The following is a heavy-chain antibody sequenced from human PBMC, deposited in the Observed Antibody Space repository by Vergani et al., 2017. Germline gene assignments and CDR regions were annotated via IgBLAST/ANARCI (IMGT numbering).Heavy chain of an antibody. Sequence: QVQLVESGGGVVQPGRSLRLSCAASGDSVISTDYHWGWIRQPPGKGLEWIGSMAYSGSTSYNPSLESRISISFETPKNQFSLRLTSVTAADTAVYYCASKRGACRAAYCHSYDFWGPGTLVGVSS. D-gene: IGHD2-15*01. CDR2: MAYSGST. CDR3: ASKRGACRAAYCHSYDF. J-gene: IGHJ4*02. V-gene: IGHV4-39*01. CDR1: GDSVISTDYH.